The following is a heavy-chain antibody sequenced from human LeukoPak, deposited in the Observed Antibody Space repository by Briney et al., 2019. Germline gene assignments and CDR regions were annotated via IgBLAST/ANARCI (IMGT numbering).Heavy chain of an antibody. Sequence: SETLSLTCTVSGGSIRSGSYYWSWIRQPAGKGLEWIGRIYPSGTTNCNPSLKSRVTISIDTSKNHFSLKLSPVTAADTAVYYCARGQEVVAENYFDYWGQGTLVTVSS. V-gene: IGHV4-61*02. CDR1: GGSIRSGSYY. J-gene: IGHJ4*02. CDR3: ARGQEVVAENYFDY. D-gene: IGHD5-12*01. CDR2: IYPSGTT.